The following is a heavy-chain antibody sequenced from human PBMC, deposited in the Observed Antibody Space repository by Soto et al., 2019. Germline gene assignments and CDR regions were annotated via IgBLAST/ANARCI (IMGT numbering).Heavy chain of an antibody. V-gene: IGHV3-23*01. CDR2: ISGSGGST. D-gene: IGHD6-13*01. Sequence: GGSLRLSCAASGCTFISYAMSWVRQAPGKGLECVSAISGSGGSTYYADSVKGRFTISRDKSKNTLYLQMNSLRAEDTAVYYCAKDVLYSSSPPAYWGQGTLVTVAS. CDR1: GCTFISYA. J-gene: IGHJ4*02. CDR3: AKDVLYSSSPPAY.